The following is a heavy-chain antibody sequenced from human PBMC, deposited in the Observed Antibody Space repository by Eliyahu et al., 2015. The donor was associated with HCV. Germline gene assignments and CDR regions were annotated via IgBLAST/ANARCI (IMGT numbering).Heavy chain of an antibody. CDR2: MHYSGST. Sequence: QVQLQESGPGLVKPSETLSLTCNVSGXXXSNYYXNWIRQPPGKGLEWIGYMHYSGSTNYSPSLKSRVTISVDTSKNQFSLKLSSVTAADTAVYYCARTYYDILTGYYFGGYSFDIWGQGTVVTVSS. V-gene: IGHV4-59*01. D-gene: IGHD3-9*01. CDR1: GXXXSNYY. CDR3: ARTYYDILTGYYFGGYSFDI. J-gene: IGHJ3*02.